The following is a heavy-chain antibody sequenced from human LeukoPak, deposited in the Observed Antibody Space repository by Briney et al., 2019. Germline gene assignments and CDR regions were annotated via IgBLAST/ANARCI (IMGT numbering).Heavy chain of an antibody. Sequence: PSETLSLTCTVSGGSISSYYWSWIRQPPGKGLEWIGYIYYSGSTNYNPSLKSRVTISVDTSKNQFSLKLSSVTAADTAAYYCARLGLWVDSLYYYYGMDVWGQGTTVTLSS. J-gene: IGHJ6*02. D-gene: IGHD3-9*01. V-gene: IGHV4-59*08. CDR1: GGSISSYY. CDR2: IYYSGST. CDR3: ARLGLWVDSLYYYYGMDV.